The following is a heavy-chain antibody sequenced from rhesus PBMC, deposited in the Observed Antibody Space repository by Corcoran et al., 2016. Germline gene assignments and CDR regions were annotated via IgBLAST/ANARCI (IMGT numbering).Heavy chain of an antibody. Sequence: QVQLQESGPGLLKPSDTLSLTCAVSGGSISGGYGWGWIRQPPGQGLEWSGAIYSANVNTYYTPTLKSRVTVSPDTSKTQFSLKLSSVTAAYTAVYYCAREGGLVAAAGPYTRFDVWGPGVLVTVSS. V-gene: IGHV4S7*01. J-gene: IGHJ5-1*01. CDR1: GGSISGGYG. D-gene: IGHD6-31*01. CDR2: IYSANVNT. CDR3: AREGGLVAAAGPYTRFDV.